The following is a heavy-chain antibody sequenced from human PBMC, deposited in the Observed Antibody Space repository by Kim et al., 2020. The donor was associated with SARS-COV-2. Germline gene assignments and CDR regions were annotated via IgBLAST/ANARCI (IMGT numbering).Heavy chain of an antibody. D-gene: IGHD5-12*01. CDR3: ARMGGLRFPFDY. CDR1: GYSISSGYY. CDR2: IFHSGST. Sequence: SETLSLTCTVSGYSISSGYYWGWIRQPPGKGLECIGNIFHSGSTHYNPSLKSLGTISVDTSKNQFSLKLSSVTAADTAVYYCARMGGLRFPFDYWGQGTLGTVSS. J-gene: IGHJ4*02. V-gene: IGHV4-38-2*02.